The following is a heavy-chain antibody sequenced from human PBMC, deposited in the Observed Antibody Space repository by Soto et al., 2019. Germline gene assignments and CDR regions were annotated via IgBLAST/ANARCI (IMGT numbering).Heavy chain of an antibody. J-gene: IGHJ4*02. CDR1: GGSISSGGYY. Sequence: SETLSRTCTVAGGSISSGGYYWSWIRQHPGKDLEWIGYIYYSGSTYYNQSLKSRGTISVDTSKNQFSLKLSSVTAADTAVYYCAREYINTQWAFDYSRQRNLVPVSP. D-gene: IGHD2-8*01. CDR2: IYYSGST. CDR3: AREYINTQWAFDY. V-gene: IGHV4-31*03.